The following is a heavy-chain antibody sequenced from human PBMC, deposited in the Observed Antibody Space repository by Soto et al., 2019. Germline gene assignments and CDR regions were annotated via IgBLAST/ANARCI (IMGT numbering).Heavy chain of an antibody. Sequence: ETLALAGPVSGGSIITDNYFWVWIRESPRRGLELIGSISYSGRTYDNPSLQSRVTISIDASKNQFSLKLTSVTTADTAVYYCARRRASEYGGNHHPYYFDRWGQGAMVTVSS. CDR3: ARRRASEYGGNHHPYYFDR. J-gene: IGHJ4*02. V-gene: IGHV4-39*01. CDR1: GGSIITDNYF. D-gene: IGHD4-17*01. CDR2: ISYSGRT.